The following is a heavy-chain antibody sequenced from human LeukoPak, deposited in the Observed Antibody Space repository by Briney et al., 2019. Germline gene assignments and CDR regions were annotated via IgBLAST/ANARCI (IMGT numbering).Heavy chain of an antibody. CDR1: GGSISSYY. V-gene: IGHV4-59*08. Sequence: TSETLSLTCTVSGGSISSYYWSWIRQPPGKGLEWIGYIYYSGSTNYNPSLKSRVTISVDTSKNQFSLKLSSVTAADTAVYYCARLAPYDSGSYYFDYWGQGTLVTVSS. CDR2: IYYSGST. J-gene: IGHJ4*02. CDR3: ARLAPYDSGSYYFDY. D-gene: IGHD1-26*01.